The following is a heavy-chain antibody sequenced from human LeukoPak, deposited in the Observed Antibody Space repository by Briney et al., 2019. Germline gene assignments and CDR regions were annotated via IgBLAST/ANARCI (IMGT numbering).Heavy chain of an antibody. J-gene: IGHJ5*02. D-gene: IGHD2-2*01. CDR3: ASAYRDIVVVSAALLFDP. CDR2: ISSSSRYI. CDR1: GFTFSSYS. Sequence: RGSLRLSCAPSGFTFSSYSMNWVRQAPREGLEWVSSISSSSRYIYYADSAKGRLTIYKTNAKNPLYLQMNSLRAEDTAVYYCASAYRDIVVVSAALLFDPWGQGTLVTVSS. V-gene: IGHV3-21*01.